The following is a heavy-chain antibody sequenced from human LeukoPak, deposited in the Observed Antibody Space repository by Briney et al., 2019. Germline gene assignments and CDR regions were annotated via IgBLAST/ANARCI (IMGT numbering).Heavy chain of an antibody. CDR1: GYTFTSCG. D-gene: IGHD6-13*01. CDR2: ISAYNGNT. V-gene: IGHV1-18*01. CDR3: ARDTRYRVAAAGTPSYAFDI. Sequence: ASVKVSCKASGYTFTSCGISWVRQAPGQGLEWMGWISAYNGNTNYAQKLQGRVTMTTDTSTSTAYMELRSLRSDDTAVYYCARDTRYRVAAAGTPSYAFDIWGQGTMVTVSS. J-gene: IGHJ3*02.